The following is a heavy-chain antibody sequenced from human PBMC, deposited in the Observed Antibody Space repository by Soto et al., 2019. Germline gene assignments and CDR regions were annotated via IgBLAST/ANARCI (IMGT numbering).Heavy chain of an antibody. D-gene: IGHD3-10*01. CDR2: ISGSGGST. J-gene: IGHJ5*02. Sequence: GGSLILSCAASGFTFSSYAMSWVRQAPGKGLEWVSAISGSGGSTYYADSVKGRFTISRDNSKNTLYLQMNSLRAEDTAVYYCAKVVRVWGYGSWFDPWGQGTLVTVSS. CDR3: AKVVRVWGYGSWFDP. V-gene: IGHV3-23*01. CDR1: GFTFSSYA.